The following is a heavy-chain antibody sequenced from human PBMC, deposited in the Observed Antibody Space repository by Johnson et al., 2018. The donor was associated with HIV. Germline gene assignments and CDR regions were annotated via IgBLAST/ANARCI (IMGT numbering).Heavy chain of an antibody. J-gene: IGHJ3*01. CDR1: GFTFSSYW. Sequence: SGFTFSSYWMSWVRQAPGKGLEWVANIKQDGSEKYYVDSVKGRFTISRDNAKKSLYLQMNSLRAEDTAIYYCARDSTPWGQGTVVTVSS. CDR2: IKQDGSEK. V-gene: IGHV3-7*01. CDR3: ARDSTP.